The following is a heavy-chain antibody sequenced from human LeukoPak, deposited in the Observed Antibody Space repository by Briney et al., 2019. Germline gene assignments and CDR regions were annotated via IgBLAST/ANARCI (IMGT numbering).Heavy chain of an antibody. CDR3: ARADRLLWFGELLHPHMDV. CDR2: ISSSSSTI. D-gene: IGHD3-10*01. J-gene: IGHJ6*02. Sequence: PGGSLRLSCAASGFTFSSYSMNWVRQAPGKGLEWVSYISSSSSTIYYADSVKGRFTISRDNAKNSLYLQMNSLRAEDTAVYYCARADRLLWFGELLHPHMDVWGQGTTVTVSS. V-gene: IGHV3-48*01. CDR1: GFTFSSYS.